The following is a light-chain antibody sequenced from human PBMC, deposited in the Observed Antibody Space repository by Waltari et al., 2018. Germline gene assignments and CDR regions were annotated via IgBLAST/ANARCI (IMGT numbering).Light chain of an antibody. CDR2: DAS. CDR3: QKYGTLPAT. V-gene: IGKV3-20*01. Sequence: EIVLTQSPGTLSLSPGERATLSCRASQSVSKYLAWYKQKPGQAPRLLIYDASIRATGIPDRFSGSGWGTDFSLTISSLEPEDFAVYYCQKYGTLPATFGQGTKVQ. CDR1: QSVSKY. J-gene: IGKJ1*01.